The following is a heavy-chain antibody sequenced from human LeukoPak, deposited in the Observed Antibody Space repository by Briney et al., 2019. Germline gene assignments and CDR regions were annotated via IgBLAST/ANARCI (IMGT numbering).Heavy chain of an antibody. D-gene: IGHD3-22*01. V-gene: IGHV1-46*01. Sequence: GASVKVSCKASGYTFTSYYMHWARQAPGQGLEWMGIINPSGGSTSYAQKFQGRVTMTRDTSTSTVYMELSSLRSEDTAVYYCARDRGGHIVVVISGPIPPNHYGMDVWGQGTTVTVSS. CDR1: GYTFTSYY. J-gene: IGHJ6*02. CDR2: INPSGGST. CDR3: ARDRGGHIVVVISGPIPPNHYGMDV.